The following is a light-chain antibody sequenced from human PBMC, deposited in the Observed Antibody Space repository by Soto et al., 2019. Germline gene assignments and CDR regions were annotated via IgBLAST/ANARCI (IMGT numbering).Light chain of an antibody. CDR2: EVN. J-gene: IGLJ1*01. Sequence: QSVLTHPPSASWSPGHSFAISFTGTISDVGGYNYVSWYQQHPGKAPKLMIYEVNKRPSGVPDRFSGSKSGNTASLTVSGLQAEDEADYYCSSYAGSSNVFGTGTKVTVL. V-gene: IGLV2-8*01. CDR1: ISDVGGYNY. CDR3: SSYAGSSNV.